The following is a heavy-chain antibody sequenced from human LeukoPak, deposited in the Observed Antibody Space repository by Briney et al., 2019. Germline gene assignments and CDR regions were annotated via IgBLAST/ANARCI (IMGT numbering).Heavy chain of an antibody. D-gene: IGHD5-24*01. CDR1: GFTFSSYE. CDR2: ISSSGSTI. Sequence: GGSLRLSCAASGFTFSSYEMNWVRQAPGKGLEWVSYISSSGSTIYYADSVEGRFTISRDNAKNSLYLQMNSLRAEDTAVYYCARDGAGRRDGYNFDYWGQGTLVTVSS. J-gene: IGHJ4*02. CDR3: ARDGAGRRDGYNFDY. V-gene: IGHV3-48*03.